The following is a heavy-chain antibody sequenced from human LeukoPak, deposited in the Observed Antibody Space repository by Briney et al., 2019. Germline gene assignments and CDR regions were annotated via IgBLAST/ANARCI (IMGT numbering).Heavy chain of an antibody. CDR2: IYSDGSSL. Sequence: GGSLRLSCAASGFTFSSYWMHWVRQAPGKGLVWVSRIYSDGSSLSYADSVKGRVTISRDNVRNMLYLQMNSLRAEDTAIYYCARSVGGMDYWGQGTLVTVSS. CDR1: GFTFSSYW. CDR3: ARSVGGMDY. J-gene: IGHJ4*02. V-gene: IGHV3-74*01. D-gene: IGHD1-26*01.